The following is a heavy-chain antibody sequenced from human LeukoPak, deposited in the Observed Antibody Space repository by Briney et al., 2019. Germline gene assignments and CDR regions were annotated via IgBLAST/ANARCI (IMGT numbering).Heavy chain of an antibody. D-gene: IGHD3-22*01. CDR1: GFTFDDYA. V-gene: IGHV3-9*01. Sequence: PGRSLRLSCAASGFTFDDYAMHWVRQAPGKGLEWVSGISWNSGSIGYADSVKGRFTISRDNAKNSLYLQMNSLRAEDTALYYCAKDITIVVVEGYFDYWGQGTLVTVSS. CDR2: ISWNSGSI. J-gene: IGHJ4*02. CDR3: AKDITIVVVEGYFDY.